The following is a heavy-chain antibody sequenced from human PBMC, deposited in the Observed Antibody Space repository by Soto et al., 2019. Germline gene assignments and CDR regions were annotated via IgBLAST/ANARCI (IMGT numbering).Heavy chain of an antibody. CDR3: ASRSGIAAAGKIDY. J-gene: IGHJ4*02. Sequence: EVQLLESGGGLVQPGGSLRLSCAASGFTFSSYAMSWVRQAPGKGLEWVSAISGSGGSTYYADSVKGRFTISRDNSKNTLYLQMNSLGAEDTAVYYCASRSGIAAAGKIDYWGQGTLVTVSS. D-gene: IGHD6-13*01. CDR1: GFTFSSYA. V-gene: IGHV3-23*01. CDR2: ISGSGGST.